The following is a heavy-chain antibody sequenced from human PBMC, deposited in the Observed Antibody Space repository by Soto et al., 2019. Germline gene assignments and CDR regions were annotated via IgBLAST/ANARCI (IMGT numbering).Heavy chain of an antibody. Sequence: QVQLVQSGTEVKKPGASVKVSCKASGYTFTNYGITWVRQAPGEGLEWMGWISAYNGHTNYAQKVQGRVTMTTDTSTSTAYMELTSLRSDDTAVVYCARSPEANGTSWLDPWGQETLVTVSS. CDR3: ARSPEANGTSWLDP. J-gene: IGHJ5*02. V-gene: IGHV1-18*04. CDR2: ISAYNGHT. D-gene: IGHD2-8*01. CDR1: GYTFTNYG.